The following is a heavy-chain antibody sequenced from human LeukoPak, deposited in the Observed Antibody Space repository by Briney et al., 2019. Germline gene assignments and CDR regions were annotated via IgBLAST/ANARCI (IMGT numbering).Heavy chain of an antibody. CDR1: GYTFTSYY. J-gene: IGHJ4*02. D-gene: IGHD3-10*01. Sequence: ASVKVSCKASGYTFTSYYMHWVRQAPGQGLEWRGIINPSGGSTSYAQKFQGRVTMTRDMSTSTVYMELSSLRSEDTAVYYCARPRSGSYPIDYWGQGTLVTVSS. CDR2: INPSGGST. V-gene: IGHV1-46*01. CDR3: ARPRSGSYPIDY.